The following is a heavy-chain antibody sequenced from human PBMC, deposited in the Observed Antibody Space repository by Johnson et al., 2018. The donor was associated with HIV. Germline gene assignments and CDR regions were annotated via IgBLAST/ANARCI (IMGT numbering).Heavy chain of an antibody. CDR2: IRTKANSYAT. CDR1: GFTFSGSA. V-gene: IGHV3-73*01. Sequence: VQLVESGGGLVQPGGSLKLSCAASGFTFSGSAMHWVRQASGKGLEWVGRIRTKANSYATAYAASVKGRFTISRDDSKNTAYLQMNSLRAEDTAVDYCALVWAPGGAFDIWGQGTMVTVSS. D-gene: IGHD3-16*01. J-gene: IGHJ3*02. CDR3: ALVWAPGGAFDI.